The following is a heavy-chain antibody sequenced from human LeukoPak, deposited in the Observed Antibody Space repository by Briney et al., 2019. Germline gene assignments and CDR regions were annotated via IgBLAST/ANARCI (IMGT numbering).Heavy chain of an antibody. J-gene: IGHJ4*02. CDR3: AKDGVAALGPYHFDY. V-gene: IGHV3-30*02. CDR2: IWYDGSNE. D-gene: IGHD6-13*01. CDR1: GFSFNRHG. Sequence: GGSLRLSCAAPGFSFNRHGMHWVRQAPDKGLEWLSFIWYDGSNEYYVDSVKGRFTISRDNSKNTLYLQMNSLTVEDTAVYYCAKDGVAALGPYHFDYWGQGTLVTVSS.